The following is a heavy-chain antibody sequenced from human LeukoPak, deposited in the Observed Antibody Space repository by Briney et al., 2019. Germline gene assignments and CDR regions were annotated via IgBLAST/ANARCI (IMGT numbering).Heavy chain of an antibody. CDR1: GFTFSDYY. J-gene: IGHJ4*02. Sequence: GGSLRLSCAASGFTFSDYYMSWVRQAPGKGLEWVSYISGRSTFTKYADSAKGRFTISRDNAKNSLYLQMNSLRAEDTAVYYCARDGGGDYVDYWGQGTLVTVSS. CDR2: ISGRSTFT. D-gene: IGHD4-17*01. V-gene: IGHV3-11*05. CDR3: ARDGGGDYVDY.